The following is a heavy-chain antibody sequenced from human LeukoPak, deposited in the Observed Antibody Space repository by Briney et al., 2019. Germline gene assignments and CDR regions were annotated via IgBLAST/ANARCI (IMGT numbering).Heavy chain of an antibody. Sequence: GGSLRLSCSVSGFTFSTYVMHWVRQAPGKGLEYVSAISSNGDNTYYADSVKGRFAISRDNSKNTLYLQMSSLRADDTAVYYCVRGTGYWGQGTLVTVSS. J-gene: IGHJ4*02. CDR3: VRGTGY. CDR1: GFTFSTYV. V-gene: IGHV3-64D*06. CDR2: ISSNGDNT.